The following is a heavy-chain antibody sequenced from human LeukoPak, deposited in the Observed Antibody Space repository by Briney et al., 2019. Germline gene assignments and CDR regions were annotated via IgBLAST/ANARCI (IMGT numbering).Heavy chain of an antibody. CDR3: ARGRSTVVTPNYYYYYCMDV. J-gene: IGHJ6*03. CDR2: IHTSGGT. D-gene: IGHD4-23*01. V-gene: IGHV4-4*09. Sequence: SETLSLTCTVSGGSISSSHWSWIRQPPGKGLEWIGNIHTSGGTNYSPSLKSRVTISLDTSRNQFSLKLSSVTAADTAVYYCARGRSTVVTPNYYYYYCMDVWGKGATVTVSS. CDR1: GGSISSSH.